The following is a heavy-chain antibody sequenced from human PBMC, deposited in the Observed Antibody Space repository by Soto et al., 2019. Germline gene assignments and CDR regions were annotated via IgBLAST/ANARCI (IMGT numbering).Heavy chain of an antibody. V-gene: IGHV4-31*03. Sequence: QVQLQESGPGLVKPSQTLSLTCTVSGGSISSGGYYWSWIRQHPGKGLEWIGYIYYSGSTYYNPSLKSRVTISVDTSKNQFSLKLSSVTAADTALYYCARAYCSSTSCYESARLGWFDPWGQGTLVTVSS. CDR3: ARAYCSSTSCYESARLGWFDP. D-gene: IGHD2-2*01. CDR2: IYYSGST. CDR1: GGSISSGGYY. J-gene: IGHJ5*02.